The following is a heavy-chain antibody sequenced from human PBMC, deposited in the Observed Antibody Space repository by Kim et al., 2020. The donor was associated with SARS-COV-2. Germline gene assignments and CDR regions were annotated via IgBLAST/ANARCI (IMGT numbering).Heavy chain of an antibody. CDR1: GYTFTSYG. CDR2: ISAYNGNT. Sequence: ASVKVSCKASGYTFTSYGISWVRQAPGQGLEWMGWISAYNGNTNYAQKLQGRVTMTTDTSTSTAYMELRSLRSDDTAVYYCARGAYSPFSYYYYMDVWGKGTTVTVSS. D-gene: IGHD2-15*01. CDR3: ARGAYSPFSYYYYMDV. J-gene: IGHJ6*03. V-gene: IGHV1-18*01.